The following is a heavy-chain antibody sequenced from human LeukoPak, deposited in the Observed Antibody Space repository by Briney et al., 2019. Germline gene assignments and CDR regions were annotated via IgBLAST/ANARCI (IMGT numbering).Heavy chain of an antibody. CDR1: GFSFSNYS. J-gene: IGHJ4*02. V-gene: IGHV3-30*03. D-gene: IGHD4-17*01. Sequence: GGSLRLSCAASGFSFSNYSMHWVRQTPGKGLEWVAVISYDGSNKYYADSVKGRFTISRDNSKNTLYLQMNSLRAEDTAVYYCARDPYGDYPPDYWGQGTLVTVSS. CDR2: ISYDGSNK. CDR3: ARDPYGDYPPDY.